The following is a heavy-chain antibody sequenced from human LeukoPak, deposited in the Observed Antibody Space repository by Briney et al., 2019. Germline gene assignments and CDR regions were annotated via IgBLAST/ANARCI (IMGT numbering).Heavy chain of an antibody. D-gene: IGHD7-27*01. J-gene: IGHJ4*02. Sequence: GGSLTLSCAPSGLTLRTYWMPWLRQAPGRGLEWVANIKPVGSQIHYVHSVKGRFTISRDHAKNSLYLQMNTVRAEDTAVYYCAGALNWETYWGQGTLVTVSS. CDR2: IKPVGSQI. CDR1: GLTLRTYW. V-gene: IGHV3-7*01. CDR3: AGALNWETY.